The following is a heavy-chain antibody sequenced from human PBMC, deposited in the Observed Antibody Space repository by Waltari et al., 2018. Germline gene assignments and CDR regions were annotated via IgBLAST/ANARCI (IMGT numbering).Heavy chain of an antibody. CDR3: ARDLRD. J-gene: IGHJ4*02. CDR1: GHSFTTYA. V-gene: IGHV1-3*01. D-gene: IGHD3-3*01. CDR2: IYPGNGNT. Sequence: QVQLVQSGAEVKKPGASVMVCFKASGHSFTTYAFHWVRQAPGQRPEWMGWIYPGNGNTRYSQNFQGRVTITRDTSASTAYMELSDLRREDTAVYYCARDLRDWGQGTLVTVSS.